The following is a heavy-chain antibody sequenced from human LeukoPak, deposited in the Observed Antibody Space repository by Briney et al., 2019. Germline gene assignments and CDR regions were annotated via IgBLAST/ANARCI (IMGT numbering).Heavy chain of an antibody. Sequence: GESLKISCKGSGYSFTSYWIGWVRQMPGKRLERMGISYPGDSDTRYSPSFQGQVTISADKSISTAYLQWSSLKASDTAMYYCARTYYYDSSGYPLIDYWGQGTLVTVSS. CDR3: ARTYYYDSSGYPLIDY. J-gene: IGHJ4*02. V-gene: IGHV5-51*01. D-gene: IGHD3-22*01. CDR2: SYPGDSDT. CDR1: GYSFTSYW.